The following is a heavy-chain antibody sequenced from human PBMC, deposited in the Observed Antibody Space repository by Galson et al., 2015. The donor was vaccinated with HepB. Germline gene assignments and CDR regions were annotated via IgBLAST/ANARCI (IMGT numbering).Heavy chain of an antibody. CDR2: IIPLSGTS. V-gene: IGHV1-69*13. CDR3: ARGGYCSSGSCYGNWFDP. CDR1: GGPFKFYG. Sequence: SVKVSCKASGGPFKFYGISWIRQAPEQGLEWTGAIIPLSGTSNYAQKFQGRVTITADEITSTAYMNMSRLSSEDTAVYYCARGGYCSSGSCYGNWFDPWGQGTLITVSS. J-gene: IGHJ5*02. D-gene: IGHD2-15*01.